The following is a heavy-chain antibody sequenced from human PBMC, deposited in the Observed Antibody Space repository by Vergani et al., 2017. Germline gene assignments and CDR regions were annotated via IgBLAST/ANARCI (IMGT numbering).Heavy chain of an antibody. V-gene: IGHV3-30-3*01. CDR2: ISYDGSNK. J-gene: IGHJ4*02. D-gene: IGHD6-6*01. CDR1: GFTFSSYA. Sequence: QVQLVESGGGVVQPGRSLRLSCGVSGFTFSSYAMHWVRQAPGKGLEWVAVISYDGSNKYYADSVKGRFTIARDNSKNTLYLQMNSLRAEDTAVYYCARTSSSALDYWGQGTLVTVSS. CDR3: ARTSSSALDY.